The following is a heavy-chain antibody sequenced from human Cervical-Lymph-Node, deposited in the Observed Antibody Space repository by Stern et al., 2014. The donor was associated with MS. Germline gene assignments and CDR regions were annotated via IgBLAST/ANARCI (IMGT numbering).Heavy chain of an antibody. V-gene: IGHV4-4*07. CDR1: GYSMSTYY. J-gene: IGHJ4*02. CDR3: ARDRGASAGFFDY. CDR2: IYTSGTT. Sequence: QLQLQESGPGLVKPSETLSLTCTVSGYSMSTYYWSWIRQTAGKGVELIGRIYTSGTTNYNPSLKSRVTMSIGTSRNQFSLKLKSVAAADTAVYYCARDRGASAGFFDYWGQGTLVTVSS. D-gene: IGHD6-13*01.